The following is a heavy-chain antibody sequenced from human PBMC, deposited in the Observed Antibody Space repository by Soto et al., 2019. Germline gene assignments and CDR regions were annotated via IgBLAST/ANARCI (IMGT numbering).Heavy chain of an antibody. CDR3: ARGPNPYYFDY. CDR2: INAGNGNT. Sequence: ASVKSSCTASGYTFTNYAMHWVRQAPGQRLEWMGWINAGNGNTKYSQKFQGRVTITRDTSASTAYMELSSLRSEDTAVYYCARGPNPYYFDYWGQGTLVTVSS. J-gene: IGHJ4*02. CDR1: GYTFTNYA. V-gene: IGHV1-3*01.